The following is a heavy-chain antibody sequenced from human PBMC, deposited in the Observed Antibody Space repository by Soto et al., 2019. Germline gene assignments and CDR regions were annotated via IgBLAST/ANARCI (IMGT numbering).Heavy chain of an antibody. V-gene: IGHV1-8*01. CDR3: ARVYSYGLSYYYYYGMDV. CDR2: MNPNSGNT. D-gene: IGHD5-18*01. J-gene: IGHJ6*02. CDR1: GYTFTSYD. Sequence: ASVKVSCKASGYTFTSYDINWVRQATGQGLEWMGWMNPNSGNTGYAQKFQGRVTMTRNTSISTAYMELSSLRSEDTAVYYCARVYSYGLSYYYYYGMDVWGQGTTVTVSS.